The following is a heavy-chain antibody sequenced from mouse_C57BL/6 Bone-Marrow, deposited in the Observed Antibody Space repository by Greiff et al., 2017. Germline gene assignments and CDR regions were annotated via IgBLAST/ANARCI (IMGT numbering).Heavy chain of an antibody. CDR2: ISNGGGST. J-gene: IGHJ4*01. D-gene: IGHD2-12*01. CDR3: ARPIRRNYYAMDY. V-gene: IGHV5-12*01. Sequence: DVQLVESGGGLVQPGGSLKLSCAASGFTFSDYYMYWVRQTPEKRLEWVAYISNGGGSTYYPDTVKGRFTISRDNAKNTLYLQMSRLKSEDTAMXYCARPIRRNYYAMDYWGQGTSVTVSS. CDR1: GFTFSDYY.